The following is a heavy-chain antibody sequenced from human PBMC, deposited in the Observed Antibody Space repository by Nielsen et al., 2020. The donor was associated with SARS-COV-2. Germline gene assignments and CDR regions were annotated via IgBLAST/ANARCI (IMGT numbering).Heavy chain of an antibody. CDR2: INWNGGST. CDR1: GFTVSTNY. D-gene: IGHD5-24*01. CDR3: ARGGWPRPFDY. V-gene: IGHV3-20*04. J-gene: IGHJ4*02. Sequence: GESLKISCVGSGFTVSTNYMNWVRQAPGKGLEWVSGINWNGGSTGYADSVKGRFTISRDNAKDSLYLQMNSLRVEDAAVYYCARGGWPRPFDYWGQGTLVTVSS.